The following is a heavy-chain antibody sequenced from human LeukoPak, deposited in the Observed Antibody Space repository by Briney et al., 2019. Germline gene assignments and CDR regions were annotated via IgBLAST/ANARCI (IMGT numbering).Heavy chain of an antibody. V-gene: IGHV3-66*01. J-gene: IGHJ4*02. Sequence: GGSLRLSCAASGFTVSSNYMSWVRQAPGKGLEWVSVIYSGGSTYYADSVKGRFTISRDNSKNTLYLQMNSPRAEDTAVYYCARDRYDSSGYYSSWGQGTLVTVSS. D-gene: IGHD3-22*01. CDR3: ARDRYDSSGYYSS. CDR2: IYSGGST. CDR1: GFTVSSNY.